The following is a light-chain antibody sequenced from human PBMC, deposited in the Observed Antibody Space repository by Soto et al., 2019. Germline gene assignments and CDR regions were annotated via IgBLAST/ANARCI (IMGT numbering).Light chain of an antibody. CDR2: QAS. Sequence: DIQMTQSPSTLSASVGDIVTTTCRASQSISSWLAWYQQKPGKAPKLLFYQASTLESGVPSRFSGSGSGTEFTLTISSLQHDDFATYYCQQYNSYPVTFGGGTKV. V-gene: IGKV1-5*03. J-gene: IGKJ4*01. CDR1: QSISSW. CDR3: QQYNSYPVT.